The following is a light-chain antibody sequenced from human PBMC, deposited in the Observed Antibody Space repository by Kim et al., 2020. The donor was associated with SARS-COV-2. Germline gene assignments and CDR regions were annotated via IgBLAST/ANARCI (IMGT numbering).Light chain of an antibody. CDR3: AAWDDSLSGYV. V-gene: IGLV1-47*02. J-gene: IGLJ1*01. CDR1: SSNIGSNY. CDR2: SNN. Sequence: GQGVTISCSGSSSNIGSNYVYWYQQLPGTAPKLLIYSNNQRPSGVPDRFSGSKSGTSASLAISGLRSEDEADYYCAAWDDSLSGYVFGTGTKVTVL.